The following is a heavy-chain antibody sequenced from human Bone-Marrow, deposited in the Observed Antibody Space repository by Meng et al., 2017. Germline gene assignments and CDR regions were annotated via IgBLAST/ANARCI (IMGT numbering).Heavy chain of an antibody. CDR1: GGSISSGGYY. Sequence: QVHLQESGPGLVKPSQTLSLPCTVSGGSISSGGYYWNWIRQHPGKGLEWIGYIYYSGSTYYNPSLKSRITISVDTSKNHFSLKLSSVTAADTAVYYCASLYGVVGASWFDPWGQGTLVTVSS. CDR2: IYYSGST. V-gene: IGHV4-31*03. D-gene: IGHD1-26*01. CDR3: ASLYGVVGASWFDP. J-gene: IGHJ5*02.